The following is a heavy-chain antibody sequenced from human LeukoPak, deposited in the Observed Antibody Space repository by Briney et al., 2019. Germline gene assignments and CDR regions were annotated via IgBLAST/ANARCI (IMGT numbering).Heavy chain of an antibody. CDR3: ASYSSSWYYFDY. J-gene: IGHJ4*02. CDR1: GGSISSYY. D-gene: IGHD6-13*01. Sequence: PSETLSLTCTVSGGSISSYYWSWIRQPPGKGLEWIGYIYYSGSTNYNPSLKGRVTISVDTSKNQFSLKLSSVTAADTAVYYCASYSSSWYYFDYWGQGTLVTVSS. V-gene: IGHV4-59*01. CDR2: IYYSGST.